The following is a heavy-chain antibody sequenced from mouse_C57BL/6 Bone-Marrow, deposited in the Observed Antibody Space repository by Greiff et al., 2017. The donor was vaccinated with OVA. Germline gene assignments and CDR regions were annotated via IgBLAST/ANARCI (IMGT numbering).Heavy chain of an antibody. Sequence: QVQLQQSGAELARPGASVKLSCKASGYTFTSYGISWVKQRTGQGLEWIGEIYPRSGNTYYNEKFKGKATLTADKSSSTAYMELRSLTSEDSAVYYCARSRQLRPAWFAYWGQGTLVTVSA. CDR1: GYTFTSYG. J-gene: IGHJ3*01. CDR2: IYPRSGNT. D-gene: IGHD3-2*02. CDR3: ARSRQLRPAWFAY. V-gene: IGHV1-81*01.